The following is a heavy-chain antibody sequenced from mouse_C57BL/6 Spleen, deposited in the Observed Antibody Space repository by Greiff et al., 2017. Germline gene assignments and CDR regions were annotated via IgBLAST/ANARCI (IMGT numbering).Heavy chain of an antibody. D-gene: IGHD1-1*01. Sequence: EVKLVESGPGLVKPSQSLSLTCSVTGYSITSGPYWNWLRQLPGNKLEWMGYISYDGSNNYNPSLKNRISITRNTSENQFFLKLNSVTTEDTATYYCARGVCDGGRAWFAYWGQGTLVTVSA. CDR3: ARGVCDGGRAWFAY. CDR2: ISYDGSN. J-gene: IGHJ3*01. V-gene: IGHV3-6*01. CDR1: GYSITSGPY.